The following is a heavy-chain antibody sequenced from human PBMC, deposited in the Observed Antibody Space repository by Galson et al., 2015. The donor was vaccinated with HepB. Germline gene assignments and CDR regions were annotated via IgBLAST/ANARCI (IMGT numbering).Heavy chain of an antibody. CDR2: INAGNGNT. CDR3: ARSRIITTPKIVRAFDI. V-gene: IGHV1-3*01. J-gene: IGHJ3*02. D-gene: IGHD3-10*01. CDR1: GYTFTSYA. Sequence: SVKVSCKASGYTFTSYAMHWVRQAPGQRLEWMGWINAGNGNTKYSQKFQGRVTITRDTSASTAYMELSSLRSEDTAVYYCARSRIITTPKIVRAFDIWGQGTMVTVSS.